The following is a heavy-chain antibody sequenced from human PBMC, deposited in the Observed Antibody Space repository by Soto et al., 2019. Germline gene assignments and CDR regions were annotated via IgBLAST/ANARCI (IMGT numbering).Heavy chain of an antibody. CDR2: IYYSGST. V-gene: IGHV4-39*01. CDR3: ARPYCSSTSCPSGFDY. CDR1: GGSISSSSYD. J-gene: IGHJ4*02. Sequence: QLQLQESGPGLVKPSETLSLTCTVSGGSISSSSYDWGWIRQPPGKVLEWIGSIYYSGSTYYNPSLKSRLTKSVDTSKNQFYLKLSSVTAADTAVYYCARPYCSSTSCPSGFDYWGQGTLVTVSS. D-gene: IGHD2-2*01.